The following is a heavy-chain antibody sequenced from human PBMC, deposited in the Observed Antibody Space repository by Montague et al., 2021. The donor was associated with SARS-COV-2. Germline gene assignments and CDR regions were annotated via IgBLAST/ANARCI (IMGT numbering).Heavy chain of an antibody. J-gene: IGHJ4*02. CDR1: GFSLSTSGMC. V-gene: IGHV2-70*01. D-gene: IGHD3-9*01. Sequence: PALVKPTQTLTLTCTFSGFSLSTSGMCVSWIRQPPGKALEWLALIDWXDDKYYSTSLKTRLTISKDTSKNQVVLTMTNMDPVDTATYYCARMFYDILTGYRNFAYWGQGTMVTVSS. CDR3: ARMFYDILTGYRNFAY. CDR2: IDWXDDK.